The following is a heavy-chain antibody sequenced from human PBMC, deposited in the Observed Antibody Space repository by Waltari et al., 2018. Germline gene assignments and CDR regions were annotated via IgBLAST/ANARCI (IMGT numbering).Heavy chain of an antibody. J-gene: IGHJ4*02. V-gene: IGHV4-39*02. Sequence: QLQLQESGPGLVKPSETLSLTCTVSGGSLSSSSYYWGWIRQPPGKGLEWIGSIYYSGSTYDNPSLKSRVTISVDTSKNQFSLKLSSVTAADTAVYYCARDDTNWAFDYWGQGTLVTVSS. D-gene: IGHD7-27*01. CDR2: IYYSGST. CDR1: GGSLSSSSYY. CDR3: ARDDTNWAFDY.